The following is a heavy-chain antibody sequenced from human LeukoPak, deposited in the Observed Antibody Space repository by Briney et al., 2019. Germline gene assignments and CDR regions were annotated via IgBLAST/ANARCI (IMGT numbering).Heavy chain of an antibody. CDR2: INAGNGNT. Sequence: ASVKVSCKASGGTFSSYAMHWVRQAPGQRLEWMGWINAGNGNTRYSQKFQGRVTITRDTSASTAYMELSSLRSEDTAVYYCASDLDDDILTGLDYWGQGTLVTVSS. V-gene: IGHV1-3*01. J-gene: IGHJ4*02. CDR1: GGTFSSYA. D-gene: IGHD3-9*01. CDR3: ASDLDDDILTGLDY.